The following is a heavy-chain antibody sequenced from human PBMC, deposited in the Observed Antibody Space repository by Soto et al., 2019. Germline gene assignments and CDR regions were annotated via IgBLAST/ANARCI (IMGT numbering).Heavy chain of an antibody. CDR1: GFTFSSYG. V-gene: IGHV3-30*18. D-gene: IGHD6-6*01. J-gene: IGHJ6*02. CDR2: ISYDGSNK. Sequence: GGSLRLSCAASGFTFSSYGMHWVRQAPGKGLEWVAVISYDGSNKYYADSVKGRFTISRDNSKNTLYLQMNSLRAEDTAVYYCAKCIAARPYYHGMDVWGQGTTVTVSS. CDR3: AKCIAARPYYHGMDV.